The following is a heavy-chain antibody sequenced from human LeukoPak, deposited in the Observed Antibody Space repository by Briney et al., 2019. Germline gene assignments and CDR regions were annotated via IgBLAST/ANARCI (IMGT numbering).Heavy chain of an antibody. V-gene: IGHV4-30-2*01. Sequence: SQTLSLTCAVSGGSISSGGYSWSWIRQPPGKGLEWIGYIYHSGSTYYNPSLKSRVTISVARSKNQFSLKLSSVTAADTAVYYCARDLRVRVGTTSIAWFDPWGQGTLVTVSS. CDR2: IYHSGST. CDR3: ARDLRVRVGTTSIAWFDP. CDR1: GGSISSGGYS. J-gene: IGHJ5*02. D-gene: IGHD1-7*01.